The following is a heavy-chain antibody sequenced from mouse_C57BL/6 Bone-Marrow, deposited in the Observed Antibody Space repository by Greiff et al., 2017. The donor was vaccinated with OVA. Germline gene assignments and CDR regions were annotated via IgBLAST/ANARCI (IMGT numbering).Heavy chain of an antibody. CDR2: IDPENGDT. CDR3: TPSHYGSSYDWYFDV. Sequence: EVQLQQSGAELVRPGASVKLSCTASGFNIKDDYMHWVKQRPEQGLEWIGWIDPENGDTEYASKFQGKATITADTSSNTAYLQLSSLTSEDTAVYYSTPSHYGSSYDWYFDVWGTGTTVTVSS. CDR1: GFNIKDDY. J-gene: IGHJ1*03. V-gene: IGHV14-4*01. D-gene: IGHD1-1*01.